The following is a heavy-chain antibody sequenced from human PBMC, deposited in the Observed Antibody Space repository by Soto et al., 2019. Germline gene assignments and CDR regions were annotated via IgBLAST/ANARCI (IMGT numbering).Heavy chain of an antibody. CDR2: ISGSGGST. Sequence: GGSLRLSCAASGFTFSSYAMSWVRQAPGKGLEWVSAISGSGGSTYYADSVKGRFTISRENSKNTLYLQMNSLRAEDTAVYYCAKTPRIGRISYFDYWGQGTLVTVSS. J-gene: IGHJ4*02. CDR1: GFTFSSYA. D-gene: IGHD1-26*01. V-gene: IGHV3-23*01. CDR3: AKTPRIGRISYFDY.